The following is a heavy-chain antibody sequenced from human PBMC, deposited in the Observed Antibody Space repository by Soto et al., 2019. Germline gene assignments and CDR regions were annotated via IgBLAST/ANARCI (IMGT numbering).Heavy chain of an antibody. CDR3: ARDYGDAPDH. V-gene: IGHV1-18*01. Sequence: QVHLVQSRAEVKKPGASVKVSCKTSGYTFSNFGISWVRQAPGQGFEWLGWISGYNGNSKYAQKFQDRVTMTTDTSTSTGYLELRRLNSDDSAVYYCARDYGDAPDHRGQGTLVIVSS. CDR2: ISGYNGNS. J-gene: IGHJ4*02. CDR1: GYTFSNFG. D-gene: IGHD4-17*01.